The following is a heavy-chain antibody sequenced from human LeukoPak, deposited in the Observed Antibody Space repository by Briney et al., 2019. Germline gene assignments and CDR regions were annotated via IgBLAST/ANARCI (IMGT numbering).Heavy chain of an antibody. CDR2: IYYSGST. J-gene: IGHJ6*03. Sequence: SETLSLTCTVSGGSISSYYWSWIRQPPGKGLEWIGYIYYSGSTNYNPSLKSRVTISVDTSKNQFSLKLSSVTAADTAVYYCAREGLIGSWYNKYYYYYRDVWGKGTTVTVSS. D-gene: IGHD6-13*01. CDR1: GGSISSYY. V-gene: IGHV4-59*01. CDR3: AREGLIGSWYNKYYYYYRDV.